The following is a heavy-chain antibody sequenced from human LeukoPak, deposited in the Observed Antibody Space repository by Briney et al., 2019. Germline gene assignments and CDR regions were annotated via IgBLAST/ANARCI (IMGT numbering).Heavy chain of an antibody. D-gene: IGHD2-15*01. J-gene: IGHJ4*02. V-gene: IGHV4-61*02. CDR2: IYTSGST. CDR3: ARDSPPAYCSSGSCYFDS. CDR1: GGSISSPHYY. Sequence: SETLSLTCTVSGGSISSPHYYWSWIRQPAGKGLEWIGRIYTSGSTDYNPSLKSRVTISRDTSKNEFSLILSSLTAADTAVYYCARDSPPAYCSSGSCYFDSWGQGTLVTVSS.